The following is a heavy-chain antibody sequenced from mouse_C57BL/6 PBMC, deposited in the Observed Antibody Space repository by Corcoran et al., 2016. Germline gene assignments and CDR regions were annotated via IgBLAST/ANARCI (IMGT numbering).Heavy chain of an antibody. CDR2: INPNNGGT. Sequence: EVQLQQSGPELVKPGASVKIPCKASGYTFTDDNMDWVKQSHGKSLEWIGDINPNNGGTIYNQKFKGNATLTVDKSSSTAYMELRSLTSEDTAVYYCARGLGCAYWGQGTLVTVSA. D-gene: IGHD3-1*01. CDR3: ARGLGCAY. J-gene: IGHJ3*01. CDR1: GYTFTDDN. V-gene: IGHV1-18*01.